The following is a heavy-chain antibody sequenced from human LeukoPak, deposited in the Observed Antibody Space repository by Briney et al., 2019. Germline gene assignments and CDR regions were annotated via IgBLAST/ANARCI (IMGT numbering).Heavy chain of an antibody. CDR2: ISYDGSNK. V-gene: IGHV3-30*18. CDR3: AKGLYYDILTGYYNHEYFQH. Sequence: GGSLRLSCAASGFTFSSYGMHWVRKAPGKGLGWVAVISYDGSNKYYADSVKGRFTISRDNSKNTLYLQMNSLRAEDTAVYYCAKGLYYDILTGYYNHEYFQHWGQGTLVTVSS. D-gene: IGHD3-9*01. CDR1: GFTFSSYG. J-gene: IGHJ1*01.